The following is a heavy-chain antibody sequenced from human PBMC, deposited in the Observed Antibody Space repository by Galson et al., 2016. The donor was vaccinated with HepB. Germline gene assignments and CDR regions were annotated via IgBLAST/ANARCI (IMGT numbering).Heavy chain of an antibody. Sequence: SLRLSCAASGFTFHDYGMTWVRQVPGKGLEWVSGLNWNGGRTGYADSVKGRFTISRDNAKKSLYLQMNSLRAEDTAFYYYARGLHGSGGTNSFDYWGQGTLVTVPS. CDR2: LNWNGGRT. V-gene: IGHV3-20*04. CDR1: GFTFHDYG. CDR3: ARGLHGSGGTNSFDY. J-gene: IGHJ4*02. D-gene: IGHD3-10*01.